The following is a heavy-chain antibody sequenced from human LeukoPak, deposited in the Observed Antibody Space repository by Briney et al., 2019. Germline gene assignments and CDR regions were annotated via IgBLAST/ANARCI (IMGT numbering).Heavy chain of an antibody. CDR3: ARVQNSGSLGGWFDP. D-gene: IGHD1-26*01. J-gene: IGHJ5*02. CDR1: GGTFSSYA. CDR2: IFPIFGTA. V-gene: IGHV1-69*05. Sequence: GASVKVSCKASGGTFSSYAISWVRQAPGQGLEWMGGIFPIFGTANYAQKFQGRVTITTDESTSTAYMELSSLRSEDTAVYYCARVQNSGSLGGWFDPWGQGTLVTVSS.